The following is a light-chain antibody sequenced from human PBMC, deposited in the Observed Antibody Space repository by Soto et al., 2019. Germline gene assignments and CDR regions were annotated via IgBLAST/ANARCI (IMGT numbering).Light chain of an antibody. CDR2: GAS. CDR3: QQYGSSPLT. Sequence: EIVLTQSPGTLSLSPGERATLSCRASQSVSSSYLAWYQQKPGQAPRLLIYGASSRATGIPDRFSGSGSGTDFTLTISSLETEYFAVYYCQQYGSSPLTFGQGTKLEIK. J-gene: IGKJ2*01. CDR1: QSVSSSY. V-gene: IGKV3-20*01.